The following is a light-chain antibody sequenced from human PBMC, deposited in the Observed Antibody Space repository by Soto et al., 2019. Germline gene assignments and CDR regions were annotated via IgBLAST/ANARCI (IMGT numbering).Light chain of an antibody. CDR1: QTVRSS. J-gene: IGKJ1*01. V-gene: IGKV3-11*01. CDR2: DAS. Sequence: EIVLTQSPATLSLSPVERATLSCRASQTVRSSLAWYQQQPGQAPRLLIYDASNRATGTPARFSGSGSGTDFTLTISRLEPEDFAVYYCQQYGSSPWTFGQGTKVDIK. CDR3: QQYGSSPWT.